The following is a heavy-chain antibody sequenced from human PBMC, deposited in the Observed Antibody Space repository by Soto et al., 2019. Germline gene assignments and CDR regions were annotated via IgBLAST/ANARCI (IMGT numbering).Heavy chain of an antibody. Sequence: ASVKVSCKASGYTFTSYYMHWVRQAPGQGLEWMGIINPSGGSTSYAQKFQGRVTKTRDTSTSTVYMELSSLRSEDTAVYYCARDGPDTMVRGDPPDHWGQGTLVPVSP. CDR2: INPSGGST. CDR1: GYTFTSYY. CDR3: ARDGPDTMVRGDPPDH. D-gene: IGHD3-10*01. J-gene: IGHJ5*02. V-gene: IGHV1-46*01.